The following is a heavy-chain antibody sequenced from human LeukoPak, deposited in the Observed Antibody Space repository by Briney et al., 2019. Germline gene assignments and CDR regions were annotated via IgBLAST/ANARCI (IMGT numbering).Heavy chain of an antibody. CDR3: ARASITRVAFDI. CDR1: GGSISSYY. V-gene: IGHV4-59*12. Sequence: KPSETLSLTCTVSGGSISSYYWSWIRQPPGKGLEWIGYIYYSGSTNYNPSLKSRVTISVDTSKNQFSLKLSSVTAADTAVYYCARASITRVAFDIWGQGTMVTVSS. CDR2: IYYSGST. J-gene: IGHJ3*02. D-gene: IGHD3-10*01.